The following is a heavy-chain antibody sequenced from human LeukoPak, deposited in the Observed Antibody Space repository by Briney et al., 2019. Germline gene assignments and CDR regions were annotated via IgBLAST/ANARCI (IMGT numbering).Heavy chain of an antibody. Sequence: PGGSLRLSCAASGFTFSSYEMNWVRQAPGKGLEWVSYISSSGSTIYYADSVKGRFTISRDNAKNSLYLQMNSLRAEDTAVYYCASFEWFRFDPWGQGTLVTVSS. J-gene: IGHJ5*02. CDR2: ISSSGSTI. CDR1: GFTFSSYE. D-gene: IGHD3-3*01. V-gene: IGHV3-48*03. CDR3: ASFEWFRFDP.